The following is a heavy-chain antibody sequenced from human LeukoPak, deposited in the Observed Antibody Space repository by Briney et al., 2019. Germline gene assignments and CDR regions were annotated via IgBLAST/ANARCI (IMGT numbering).Heavy chain of an antibody. Sequence: SETLSLTCTVSGGSISSYYWSWIRQPPGKGLEWIGYIYYSGNTDCNPSLKSRVTISMDTSNYQFYLKLSSVTAADTAVYYCARGKHYYDSSGYSPFDYWGQGTLVTVSS. J-gene: IGHJ4*02. CDR2: IYYSGNT. V-gene: IGHV4-59*01. D-gene: IGHD3-22*01. CDR3: ARGKHYYDSSGYSPFDY. CDR1: GGSISSYY.